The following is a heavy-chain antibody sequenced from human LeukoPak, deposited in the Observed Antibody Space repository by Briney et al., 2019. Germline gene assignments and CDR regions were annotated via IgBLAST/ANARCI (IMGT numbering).Heavy chain of an antibody. V-gene: IGHV3-30-3*01. Sequence: GGSLRLSRAAASFTFSIYAMEWVRQAPGKGLEWVAVISYDGSTKYYADSVKGRFTISRDNSKNMLYLQMNSLRAEQPDGDYSGREWGLFYWGQGTLVTVSS. CDR1: SFTFSIYA. CDR3: GREWGLFY. D-gene: IGHD3-10*01. J-gene: IGHJ4*02. CDR2: ISYDGSTK.